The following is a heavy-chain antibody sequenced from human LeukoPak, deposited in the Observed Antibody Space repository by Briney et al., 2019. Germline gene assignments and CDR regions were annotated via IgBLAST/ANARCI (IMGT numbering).Heavy chain of an antibody. V-gene: IGHV1-46*01. CDR3: ARVAAEVVGVPGAIGFGWLRRDYYYMDV. D-gene: IGHD2-2*02. CDR2: INPSGGST. CDR1: GGTFSSYA. Sequence: ASVTVSCKASGGTFSSYAISWVRQAPGEGLEWMGIINPSGGSTSYAQKFQGRVTMTRDMSTSTVYMELSSLRSEDTAVYYCARVAAEVVGVPGAIGFGWLRRDYYYMDVWGKGTTVTVSS. J-gene: IGHJ6*03.